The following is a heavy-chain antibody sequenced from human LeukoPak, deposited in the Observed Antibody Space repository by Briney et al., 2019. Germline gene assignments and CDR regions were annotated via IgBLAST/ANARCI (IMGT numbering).Heavy chain of an antibody. J-gene: IGHJ4*02. Sequence: GGSLRLSCAASGFTFSSYAMSWVRQAPGKGLEWVSVISGSGDTTYYTDSVKGRFTISRDNAKNSLHLQLNSLRAEDTAVYYCAREYVWGSSRYLDYWGQGTLVTVSS. CDR1: GFTFSSYA. V-gene: IGHV3-23*01. CDR3: AREYVWGSSRYLDY. CDR2: ISGSGDTT. D-gene: IGHD3-16*02.